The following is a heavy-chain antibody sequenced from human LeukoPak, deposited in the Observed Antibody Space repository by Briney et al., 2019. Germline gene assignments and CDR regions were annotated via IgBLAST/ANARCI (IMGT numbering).Heavy chain of an antibody. J-gene: IGHJ3*02. CDR1: GFTIDDYA. CDR2: ISWNSGSI. Sequence: PGRSLRLSCAASGFTIDDYAMHWVRQAPGKGLEWVSGISWNSGSIGYADSVRGRFTISRDNAKNSLYLQMNSLRAEDMALYYCAKDLGSSGWYDAFDIWGQGTMVTVSS. V-gene: IGHV3-9*03. CDR3: AKDLGSSGWYDAFDI. D-gene: IGHD6-19*01.